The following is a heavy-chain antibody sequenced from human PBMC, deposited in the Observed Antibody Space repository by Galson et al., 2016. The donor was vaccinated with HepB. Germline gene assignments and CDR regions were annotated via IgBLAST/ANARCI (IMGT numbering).Heavy chain of an antibody. Sequence: SVKVSCKASGYSFTDYDINWVRQANGQGLEWLGWMNANSGNTGYAGSFQGRVTMSRDTSTETAFLDLASLRPDDTAVYYCVRKRRDAWIDPWGKGTLVTVSP. CDR2: MNANSGNT. CDR3: VRKRRDAWIDP. CDR1: GYSFTDYD. J-gene: IGHJ5*02. V-gene: IGHV1-8*01.